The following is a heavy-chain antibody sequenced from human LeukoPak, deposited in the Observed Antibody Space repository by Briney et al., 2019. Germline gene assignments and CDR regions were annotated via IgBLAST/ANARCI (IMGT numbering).Heavy chain of an antibody. V-gene: IGHV3-30*03. J-gene: IGHJ6*03. CDR3: ARRRKVYSRWYETYYYYMDV. CDR2: ISYDGSNK. CDR1: GFTFSTSD. D-gene: IGHD6-13*01. Sequence: GGSLRLSCAASGFTFSTSDIHWVRQAPGKGLEWVAVISYDGSNKHYGDSVKGRFTISRDNSKNTLYLQMNSLRPEDTALYYCARRRKVYSRWYETYYYYMDVWGKGTTVTVSS.